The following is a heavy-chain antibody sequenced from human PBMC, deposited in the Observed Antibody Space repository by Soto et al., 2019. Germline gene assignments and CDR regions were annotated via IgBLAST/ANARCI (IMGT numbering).Heavy chain of an antibody. CDR3: VRIRYQLPSSVLWLDP. Sequence: SETLSLTCAVYGGFLSESYWTWIRQPPGKGLEWIGEINHVGGTNYNPSLKSRVTMSVDTSQNQFSLRLRSVTAADTAMYFCVRIRYQLPSSVLWLDPWGQGTPVTVSS. V-gene: IGHV4-34*01. CDR1: GGFLSESY. J-gene: IGHJ5*02. D-gene: IGHD3-16*01. CDR2: INHVGGT.